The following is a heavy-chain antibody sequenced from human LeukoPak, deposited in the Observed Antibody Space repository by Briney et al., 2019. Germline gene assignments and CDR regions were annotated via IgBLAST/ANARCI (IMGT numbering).Heavy chain of an antibody. CDR1: GGSISSGGYY. Sequence: PSETLSLTCTVSGGSISSGGYYWSWIRQHPGKGLEWFGYIYYSGSTYYNPSLESRVTISVDKSKNQFSLKLSSVTAADTAVYYCASWASVAGFDYWGQGTLVTVSS. CDR2: IYYSGST. V-gene: IGHV4-31*03. D-gene: IGHD6-19*01. J-gene: IGHJ4*02. CDR3: ASWASVAGFDY.